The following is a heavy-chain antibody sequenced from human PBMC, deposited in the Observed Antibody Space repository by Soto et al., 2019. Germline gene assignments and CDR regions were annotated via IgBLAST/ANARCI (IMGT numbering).Heavy chain of an antibody. CDR3: ARDLVLHY. CDR1: GGSFSGYD. D-gene: IGHD3-9*01. V-gene: IGHV4-34*01. CDR2: INHSGGA. Sequence: SETLSLTCAVYGGSFSGYDWSWIRQPPGKGLEWIGEINHSGGADYNPPLKSRVTISVETSKNQFSLKLSSVTAADTAVYFCARDLVLHYWGQGTLVTVSS. J-gene: IGHJ4*02.